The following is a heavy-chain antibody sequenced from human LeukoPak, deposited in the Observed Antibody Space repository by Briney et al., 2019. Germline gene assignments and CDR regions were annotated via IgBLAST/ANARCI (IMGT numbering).Heavy chain of an antibody. CDR2: MNPNSGNT. CDR1: GYTFTSYD. CDR3: AVPLLRYGFDY. D-gene: IGHD3-9*01. V-gene: IGHV1-8*01. J-gene: IGHJ4*02. Sequence: ASVKVSCKASGYTFTSYDMNWVRQATGQGLEWMGWMNPNSGNTGYAQKFQGRVTMTRNTSISTAYMELSSLRPEDTAVYYCAVPLLRYGFDYWGQGTLVTVSS.